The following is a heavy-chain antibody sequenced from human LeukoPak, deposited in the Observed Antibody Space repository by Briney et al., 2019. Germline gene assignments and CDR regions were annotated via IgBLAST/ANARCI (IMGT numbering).Heavy chain of an antibody. CDR3: AREAAAITSRFDP. CDR2: INPNSGGT. CDR1: GYTFTGYY. J-gene: IGHJ5*02. V-gene: IGHV1-2*02. Sequence: GASVKVSCKASGYTFTGYYMHWVRQAPGQGLEWMGWINPNSGGTNYAQKFQGGVTMTRDTSISTAYMELSRLRSDDTAVYYCAREAAAITSRFDPWGQGTLVTVSS. D-gene: IGHD2-2*02.